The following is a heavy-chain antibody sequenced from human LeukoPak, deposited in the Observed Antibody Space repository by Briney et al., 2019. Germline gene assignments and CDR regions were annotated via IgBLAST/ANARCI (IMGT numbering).Heavy chain of an antibody. V-gene: IGHV1-2*02. D-gene: IGHD2-2*01. CDR1: GYTLTDSY. CDR2: VNPNKGET. J-gene: IGHJ4*02. CDR3: ARANFLYCSSSTCLFDY. Sequence: KPGASVKVSCKASGYTLTDSYIHWVRPAPGPGVGWVGWVNPNKGETKYAQKFQGRVTMTRDTSISTAHMEVSRLRSDDTAVYYCARANFLYCSSSTCLFDYWGQGTLVTVSS.